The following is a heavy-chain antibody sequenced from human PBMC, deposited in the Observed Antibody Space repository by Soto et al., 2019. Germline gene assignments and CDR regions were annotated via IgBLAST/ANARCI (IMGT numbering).Heavy chain of an antibody. CDR1: GYTISSGYY. D-gene: IGHD1-26*01. J-gene: IGHJ3*02. CDR2: IYHSGST. Sequence: PSETLSLTCAVSGYTISSGYYWGWIRQPPGKGLEWIGSIYHSGSTYYNPSLKSRVTISVDTSKNQFSLKLSSVTAADTAVYYCARDPAKLYSGSYYPAFDIWGQVTMVTVSS. CDR3: ARDPAKLYSGSYYPAFDI. V-gene: IGHV4-38-2*02.